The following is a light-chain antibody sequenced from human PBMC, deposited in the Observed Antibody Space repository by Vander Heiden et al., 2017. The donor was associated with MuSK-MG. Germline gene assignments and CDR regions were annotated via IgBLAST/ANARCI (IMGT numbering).Light chain of an antibody. CDR1: QSISNY. V-gene: IGKV1-39*01. Sequence: DIQMTQSPSSLSASVGDRVTVTCRPSQSISNYLNWYQQKPGKAPKLLIYAASNLQSGVPSRFSGSGSGTDFTLTISSLQPEDFATYHCQQSYNTPRTFGQGTKVEVK. CDR2: AAS. J-gene: IGKJ1*01. CDR3: QQSYNTPRT.